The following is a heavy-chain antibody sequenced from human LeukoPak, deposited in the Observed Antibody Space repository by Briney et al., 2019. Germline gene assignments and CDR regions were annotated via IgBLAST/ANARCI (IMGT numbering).Heavy chain of an antibody. CDR2: INAGNGNT. CDR1: GYTFTSYA. D-gene: IGHD2-15*01. J-gene: IGHJ2*01. V-gene: IGHV1-3*03. CDR3: ARDRGYCSGGSCSRYFDL. Sequence: ASVKVSCKASGYTFTSYAMHWVRQAPGQRLEWMGWINAGNGNTKYSQEFQGRVTITRDTSASTAYMELSSLRSEDMAVYYCARDRGYCSGGSCSRYFDLWGRGTLVTVSP.